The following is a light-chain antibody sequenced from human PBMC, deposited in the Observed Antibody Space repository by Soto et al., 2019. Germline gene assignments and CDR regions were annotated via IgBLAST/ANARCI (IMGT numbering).Light chain of an antibody. J-gene: IGKJ1*01. CDR1: QGIRND. CDR3: QHMRT. V-gene: IGKV1-17*01. Sequence: DIQMTQSPSSLSASVGDRVTITCRASQGIRNDLGLYQQKPGKAPKFLIYDASTLESGVPSRFSGSGFGTEFSLTISSLQPDDFGSYYCQHMRTFGQGTKVDIK. CDR2: DAS.